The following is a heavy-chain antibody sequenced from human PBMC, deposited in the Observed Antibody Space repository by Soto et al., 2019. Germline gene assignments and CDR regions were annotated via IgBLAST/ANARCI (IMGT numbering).Heavy chain of an antibody. CDR2: IYFSGST. D-gene: IGHD6-13*01. Sequence: KTSETLSLTCTVSGDSISNYYWSWIRQPPGKGLEWIGYIYFSGSTNYNPSLKTRVTISVDTSKSQFSLRLTSVTAADTAVYYCARTHYFDSNWYFYYWGQGTLVTVSS. CDR3: ARTHYFDSNWYFYY. V-gene: IGHV4-59*01. J-gene: IGHJ4*02. CDR1: GDSISNYY.